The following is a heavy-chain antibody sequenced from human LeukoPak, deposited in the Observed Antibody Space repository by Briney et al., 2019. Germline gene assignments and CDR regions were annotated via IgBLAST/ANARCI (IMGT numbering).Heavy chain of an antibody. D-gene: IGHD6-19*01. CDR2: IYHSGST. CDR3: ARASVGSGWSAMDV. J-gene: IGHJ6*03. CDR1: GGSISLYY. V-gene: IGHV4-59*01. Sequence: PSETLSLTCTVSGGSISLYYWSWIRQPPGKGLEWIGYIYHSGSTNYNPSLTSRVTISLDTSKTQFSLKLTSVTAADTAVYYCARASVGSGWSAMDVWGKGTTVTVSS.